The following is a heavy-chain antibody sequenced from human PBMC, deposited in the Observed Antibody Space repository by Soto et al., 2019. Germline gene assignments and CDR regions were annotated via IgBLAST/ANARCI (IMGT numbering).Heavy chain of an antibody. D-gene: IGHD4-17*01. CDR1: GGSISSYY. CDR3: ARQDYGDYAGPFDY. V-gene: IGHV4-59*08. Sequence: QVQLQESGPGLVKPSETLSLTCTVSGGSISSYYWSWIRQPPGKGLEWIGYIYYSGSTNYNPSLKSRVTISVDTSKNQFSLKLSSVTAAGTAVYYCARQDYGDYAGPFDYWGQGTLVTVSS. CDR2: IYYSGST. J-gene: IGHJ4*02.